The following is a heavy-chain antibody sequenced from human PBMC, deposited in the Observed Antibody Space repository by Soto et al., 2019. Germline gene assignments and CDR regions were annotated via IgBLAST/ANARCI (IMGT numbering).Heavy chain of an antibody. D-gene: IGHD6-13*01. CDR1: GGSFSGYY. CDR3: ARGRGRVSSSWYPVGWFDP. CDR2: INHSGST. J-gene: IGHJ5*02. V-gene: IGHV4-34*01. Sequence: QVQLQQWGTGLLKPSETLSLTCAVYGGSFSGYYWSWIRQPPGKGLEWIGEINHSGSTNYNPSLKSRVTISVDTSKNQFSRKLRSVTAADTAVYYCARGRGRVSSSWYPVGWFDPWGQGTLVTVSS.